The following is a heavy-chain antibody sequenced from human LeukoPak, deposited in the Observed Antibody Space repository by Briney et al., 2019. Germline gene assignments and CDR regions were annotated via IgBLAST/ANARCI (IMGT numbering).Heavy chain of an antibody. CDR2: IIPIFGTA. CDR1: GGTFSSYA. Sequence: GASVKVSCKASGGTFSSYAISWVRQAPGQGLEWIGGIIPIFGTANYAQKFQGRVTITTDESTSTAYMELSSLRSGDTAVYYCALLTGTIPREGAFDIWGQGTMVTVSS. V-gene: IGHV1-69*05. J-gene: IGHJ3*02. CDR3: ALLTGTIPREGAFDI. D-gene: IGHD1-7*01.